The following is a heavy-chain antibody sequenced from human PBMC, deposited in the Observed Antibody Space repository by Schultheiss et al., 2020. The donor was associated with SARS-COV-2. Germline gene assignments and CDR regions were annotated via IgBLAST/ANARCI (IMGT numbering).Heavy chain of an antibody. J-gene: IGHJ4*02. CDR3: ARGNGYYFDY. Sequence: SETLSLTCAVYGGSFSGYYWSWIRQPPGKGLEWIGYIYYSGSTNYNPSLKSRVTISVDTSKNQFSLKLTSVTAADTAVYYCARGNGYYFDYWGQGTLVTVSS. CDR1: GGSFSGYY. CDR2: IYYSGST. D-gene: IGHD2-8*01. V-gene: IGHV4-59*08.